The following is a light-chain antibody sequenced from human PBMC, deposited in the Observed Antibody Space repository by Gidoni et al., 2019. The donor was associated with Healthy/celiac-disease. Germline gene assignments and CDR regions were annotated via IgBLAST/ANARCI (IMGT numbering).Light chain of an antibody. Sequence: DIQMTQSPSTVSASVGHRVTITCRASQSISSWLAWYQQKPGKAPKLLIYDASSWESGVPSSFSGSGSGTEFTLTISSMQPDDFETNYCQQYNSYSPSTFGQGTKVEIK. CDR1: QSISSW. CDR2: DAS. J-gene: IGKJ1*01. CDR3: QQYNSYSPST. V-gene: IGKV1-5*01.